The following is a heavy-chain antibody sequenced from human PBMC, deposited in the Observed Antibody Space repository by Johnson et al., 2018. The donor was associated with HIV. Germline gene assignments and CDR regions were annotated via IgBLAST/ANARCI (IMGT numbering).Heavy chain of an antibody. CDR1: GFTFSSYA. J-gene: IGHJ3*01. CDR2: IIWHSGSI. Sequence: VQLVESGGGVVQPGRSLRLSCAASGFTFSSYAMHWVRQAPGKGLEWVSGIIWHSGSIDYADSVKGRFTISRDNAKNSLYLQMNSLRAEDTALYYCARGRVSMKVVDLRGGGFDFWGQGTMVTVSS. CDR3: ARGRVSMKVVDLRGGGFDF. D-gene: IGHD3-22*01. V-gene: IGHV3-9*01.